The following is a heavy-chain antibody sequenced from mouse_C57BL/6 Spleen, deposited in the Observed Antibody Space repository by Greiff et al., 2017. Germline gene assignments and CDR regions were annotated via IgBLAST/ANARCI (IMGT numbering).Heavy chain of an antibody. CDR1: GYAFTNYL. CDR3: ARNYYGSRFYYFDY. D-gene: IGHD1-1*01. J-gene: IGHJ2*01. Sequence: QVQLQQSGAELVRPGTSVKVSCKASGYAFTNYLIEWVKQRPGQGLEWIGVINPGSGGTNYNEKFKGKATLTADKSSSTAYMQLSSLTSEDSAVYFCARNYYGSRFYYFDYWGQGTTLTVSS. V-gene: IGHV1-54*01. CDR2: INPGSGGT.